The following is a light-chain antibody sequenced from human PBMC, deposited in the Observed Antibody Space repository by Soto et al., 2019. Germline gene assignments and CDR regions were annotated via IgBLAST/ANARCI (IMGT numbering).Light chain of an antibody. V-gene: IGLV2-14*01. CDR1: SSDVGGYNY. J-gene: IGLJ1*01. CDR3: SSYTSSSIDYV. CDR2: EVS. Sequence: QSALTQPASVSGSPGQSITISCTGTSSDVGGYNYVSWYQQHPGKAPKLMIYEVSNRPSGVSNRCSGSKSGNTASLTISGLQDEDEADYYCSSYTSSSIDYVFGTGTKLTV.